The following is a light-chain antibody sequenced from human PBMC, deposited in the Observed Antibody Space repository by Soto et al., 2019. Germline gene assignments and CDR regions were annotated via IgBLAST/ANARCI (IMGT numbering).Light chain of an antibody. CDR1: SSDVGSYNL. J-gene: IGLJ1*01. Sequence: QSALSQPASVSGSPGQSITISCTGTSSDVGSYNLVSWYQQHPGKAPKLMIYEVNKRPSGISNRFSGSKSGNTASLTISGRQAEDEADYYCCSYTGGSTVFGTGTKLTVL. CDR3: CSYTGGSTV. CDR2: EVN. V-gene: IGLV2-23*02.